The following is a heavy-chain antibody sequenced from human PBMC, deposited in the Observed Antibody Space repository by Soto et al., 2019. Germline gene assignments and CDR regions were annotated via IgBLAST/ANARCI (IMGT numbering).Heavy chain of an antibody. Sequence: QVRLAQSGGGVVQPGRSLTLSCAASGYSITNHGMHWVRQAPGKGLECVALIWAHGTEQYYADSVKRRFTVSRDTSTNTVYLQMNSLRAEDTARYYCGKDIRSGSIDYWGQGTLVTVSS. D-gene: IGHD1-1*01. J-gene: IGHJ4*02. V-gene: IGHV3-33*06. CDR3: GKDIRSGSIDY. CDR1: GYSITNHG. CDR2: IWAHGTEQ.